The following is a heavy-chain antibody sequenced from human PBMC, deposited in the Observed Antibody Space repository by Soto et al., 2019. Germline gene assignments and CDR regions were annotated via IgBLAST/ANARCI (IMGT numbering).Heavy chain of an antibody. Sequence: QLQLQESGPGLVKPSETLSLTCTVSGGSISSSSYYWGWIRQPPGKGLEWIGSIYYSGSTYYNPSLKSRVTISVDTSKNQFSLKLSSVTAADTAVYYCARPYCSSTSCYGAVPYNWFDPWGQGTLVTVSS. V-gene: IGHV4-39*01. D-gene: IGHD2-2*01. CDR1: GGSISSSSYY. CDR2: IYYSGST. CDR3: ARPYCSSTSCYGAVPYNWFDP. J-gene: IGHJ5*02.